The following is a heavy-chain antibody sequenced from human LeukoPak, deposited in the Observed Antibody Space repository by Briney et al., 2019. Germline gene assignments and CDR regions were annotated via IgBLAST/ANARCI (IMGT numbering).Heavy chain of an antibody. CDR1: GYSFTNYY. V-gene: IGHV1-46*01. CDR3: ARTRGYYFDY. J-gene: IGHJ4*02. CDR2: INTSGGSI. Sequence: GASVKVSCKASGYSFTNYYMHWVSQAPGQGVGWLGMINTSGGSITHAQKFQGRVTMTRDRSTSTVYMELSSLTSGDAAVYYCARTRGYYFDYWGQGTLVTVSS.